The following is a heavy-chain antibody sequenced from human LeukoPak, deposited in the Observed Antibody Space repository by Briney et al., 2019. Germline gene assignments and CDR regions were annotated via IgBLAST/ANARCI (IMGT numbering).Heavy chain of an antibody. CDR1: GFTFSSYG. D-gene: IGHD3-22*01. CDR2: ISGSGGST. V-gene: IGHV3-23*01. Sequence: GGTLRLSCAASGFTFSSYGMSWVLQAPGKGLEWVSAISGSGGSTYYADSVKGRFTISRDNSKNTLYLQMNSLRAEDTAVYYCAKDRGYYDSSGYSEFDYWGQGTLVTVSS. CDR3: AKDRGYYDSSGYSEFDY. J-gene: IGHJ4*02.